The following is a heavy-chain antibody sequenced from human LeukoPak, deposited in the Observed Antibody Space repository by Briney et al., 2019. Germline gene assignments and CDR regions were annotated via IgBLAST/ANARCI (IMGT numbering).Heavy chain of an antibody. J-gene: IGHJ4*02. V-gene: IGHV3-23*01. D-gene: IGHD5-12*01. Sequence: GGSLRLSCAASGFTLRSYDMSWVRQAPGKGLEWVAATSGSGVNSYYADSVRGRFTISRDNPQNTLYLQMDSLRAEDTPLYYCAKEYSGYDFGYWGQGTPVTVSS. CDR3: AKEYSGYDFGY. CDR1: GFTLRSYD. CDR2: TSGSGVNS.